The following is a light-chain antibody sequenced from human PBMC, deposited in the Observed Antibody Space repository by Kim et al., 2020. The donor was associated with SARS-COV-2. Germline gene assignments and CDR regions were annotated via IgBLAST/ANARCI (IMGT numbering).Light chain of an antibody. V-gene: IGLV3-1*01. J-gene: IGLJ2*01. CDR2: EDN. CDR3: QAWDSSTAIVV. CDR1: KLGDKY. Sequence: SYELTQPPSVSVSPGQTASIICSGDKLGDKYASWYQQKPGQSPVMVIYEDNKRPSGIPERFSGANSGHTATLTISGTQAMDEADYYCQAWDSSTAIVVFGGGTQLTVL.